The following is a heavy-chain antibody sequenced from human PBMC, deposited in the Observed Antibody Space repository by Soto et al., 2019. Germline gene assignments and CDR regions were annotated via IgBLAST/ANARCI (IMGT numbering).Heavy chain of an antibody. Sequence: GSLRLSCAASGFTFSSYAMSWVRQAPGKGLEWVSAISGSGGSTYYADSVKGRFTISRDNSKNTLYLQMNSLRAEDTAVYYCANDGPSYRIKQYGDYGQYDYWGQETLVSVAS. CDR3: ANDGPSYRIKQYGDYGQYDY. J-gene: IGHJ4*02. CDR2: ISGSGGST. D-gene: IGHD4-17*01. CDR1: GFTFSSYA. V-gene: IGHV3-23*01.